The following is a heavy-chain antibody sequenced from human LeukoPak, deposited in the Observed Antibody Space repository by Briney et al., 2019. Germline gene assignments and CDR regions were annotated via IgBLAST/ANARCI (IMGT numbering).Heavy chain of an antibody. J-gene: IGHJ6*02. V-gene: IGHV4-34*01. CDR2: INHSGST. CDR3: ARHGQTYYYGMDV. Sequence: SETLSLTCAVYGGSFSGYYWSWIRQPPGKGLEWIGEINHSGSTNYNPSLKSRVTISVDTPQNQFSLKLRSVTAADTAVYSCARHGQTYYYGMDVWGQGTTVTVSS. CDR1: GGSFSGYY. D-gene: IGHD2-8*01.